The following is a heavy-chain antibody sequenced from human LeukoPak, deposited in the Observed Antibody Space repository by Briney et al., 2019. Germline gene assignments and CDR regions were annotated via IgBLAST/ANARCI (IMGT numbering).Heavy chain of an antibody. Sequence: SETLSLTCAVYGGSFSGYYWSWIRQPPGKGLEWIGEINHSGSTNYNPSLKSRVTISVDTSKNQFSLKLSSVTAADTAVYYCARGDSNSSPGWFDPWGQGTLVTVSS. V-gene: IGHV4-34*01. J-gene: IGHJ5*02. D-gene: IGHD6-6*01. CDR2: INHSGST. CDR3: ARGDSNSSPGWFDP. CDR1: GGSFSGYY.